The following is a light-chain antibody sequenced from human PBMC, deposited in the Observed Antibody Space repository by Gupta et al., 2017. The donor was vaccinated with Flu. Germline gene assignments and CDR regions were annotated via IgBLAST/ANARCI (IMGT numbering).Light chain of an antibody. V-gene: IGKV1-8*01. Sequence: SFSASTGDRVTITCRASQGISSYLAWYQQKPGKAPKLLIYAASTLQSGVPSRFSGSGSGTDFTLTISCLQSEDFATYYCQQYYSYPRTFGQGTKVEIK. J-gene: IGKJ1*01. CDR2: AAS. CDR1: QGISSY. CDR3: QQYYSYPRT.